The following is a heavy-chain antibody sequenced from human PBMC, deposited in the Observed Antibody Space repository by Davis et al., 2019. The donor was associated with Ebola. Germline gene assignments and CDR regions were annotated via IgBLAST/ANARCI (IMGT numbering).Heavy chain of an antibody. CDR2: ISGSGGST. Sequence: PGGSLRLSCAASGFTFSSYAMSWVRQAPGKGLEWVSAISGSGGSTYYADSVKGRFTISRDNAKNSLYLQMNSLRAEDTALYYCARAHSNGNYYYYYMDVWGKGTTVTVSS. CDR3: ARAHSNGNYYYYYMDV. J-gene: IGHJ6*03. V-gene: IGHV3-23*01. CDR1: GFTFSSYA. D-gene: IGHD4-11*01.